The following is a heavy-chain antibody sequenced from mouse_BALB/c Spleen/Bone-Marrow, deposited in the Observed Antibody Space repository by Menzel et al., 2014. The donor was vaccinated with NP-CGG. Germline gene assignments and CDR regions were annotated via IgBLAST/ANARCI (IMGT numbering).Heavy chain of an antibody. D-gene: IGHD4-1*02. CDR3: ALNWDSAY. J-gene: IGHJ3*01. CDR1: GFTFSSYG. V-gene: IGHV5-6*01. CDR2: INNGGTYT. Sequence: EVKLVESGGDLVKPGGSLKLSCAASGFTFSSYGMSWFRQTPDKRLEWVATINNGGTYTYYPDSVKGRFTISRDNAKNTLYLQMSSLKSEDTAMYYCALNWDSAYWGQGTLVTVSA.